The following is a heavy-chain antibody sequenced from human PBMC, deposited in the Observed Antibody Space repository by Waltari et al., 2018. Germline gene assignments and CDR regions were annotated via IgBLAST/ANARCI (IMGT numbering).Heavy chain of an antibody. D-gene: IGHD3-10*01. J-gene: IGHJ6*02. V-gene: IGHV3-30*02. Sequence: QVQLVESGGGVVQPGGSLRLSCAASGFTFSSYGMHWVRQAPGKGLEWVAFIRYDGSNKYYADSVKGRFTISRDNSKNTLYLQMNSLRAEDTAVYYCAKDRVRGVIGFYYGMDVWGQGTTVTVSS. CDR1: GFTFSSYG. CDR2: IRYDGSNK. CDR3: AKDRVRGVIGFYYGMDV.